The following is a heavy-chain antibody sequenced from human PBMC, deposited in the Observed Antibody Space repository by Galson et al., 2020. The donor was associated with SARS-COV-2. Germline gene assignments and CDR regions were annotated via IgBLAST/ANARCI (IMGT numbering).Heavy chain of an antibody. J-gene: IGHJ4*02. Sequence: GGSLRLSCAASGFTFDDYTMHWVRQAPGKGLEWVSLISWDGGSTYYADSVKGRFTISRDNSKNSLYLQMNSLRTEDTALYYCAKEKGHYSSGWWGGWWYFDYWGQGTLVTVSS. V-gene: IGHV3-43*01. CDR2: ISWDGGST. CDR3: AKEKGHYSSGWWGGWWYFDY. CDR1: GFTFDDYT. D-gene: IGHD6-19*01.